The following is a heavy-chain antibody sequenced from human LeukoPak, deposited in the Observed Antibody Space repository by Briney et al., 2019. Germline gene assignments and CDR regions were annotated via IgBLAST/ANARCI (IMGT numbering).Heavy chain of an antibody. J-gene: IGHJ5*02. CDR2: IYYSGST. V-gene: IGHV4-31*03. Sequence: SETLSLTCTVSGGSISSGGYYWSWIRQHPGKGLEWIGYIYYSGSTYYNPSLESRVTISVDTSKNQFSLKLSSVTAADTAVYYCARGVTGTTKFDPWGQGTLVTVSS. CDR1: GGSISSGGYY. CDR3: ARGVTGTTKFDP. D-gene: IGHD1-7*01.